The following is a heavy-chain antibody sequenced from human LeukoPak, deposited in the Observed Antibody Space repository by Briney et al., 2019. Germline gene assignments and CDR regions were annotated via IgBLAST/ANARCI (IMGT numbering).Heavy chain of an antibody. J-gene: IGHJ4*02. V-gene: IGHV3-66*01. CDR3: AREKGAAGTASFDY. Sequence: SVIYSGGSTYYADSVKGRFTISRDNSKNTLYLQMNSLRAEDTAVYYCAREKGAAGTASFDYWGQGTLVTVSS. D-gene: IGHD6-13*01. CDR2: IYSGGST.